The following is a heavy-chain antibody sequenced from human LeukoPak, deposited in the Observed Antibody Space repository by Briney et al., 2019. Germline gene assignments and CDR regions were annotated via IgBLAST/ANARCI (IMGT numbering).Heavy chain of an antibody. CDR2: INRSGTT. CDR3: ARHTISWYDD. V-gene: IGHV4-34*01. J-gene: IGHJ5*02. CDR1: GGSFSDYH. Sequence: PSETLSLTCTMYGGSFSDYHWTWIRLPSGKGLEWIGEINRSGTTSYNPSLKSRVTISVDRSKNQLSLKVTSVTAADTAVYYCARHTISWYDDWGQGTLVTVSS.